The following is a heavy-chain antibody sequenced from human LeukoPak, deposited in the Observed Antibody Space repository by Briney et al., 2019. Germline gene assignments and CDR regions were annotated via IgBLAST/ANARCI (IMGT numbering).Heavy chain of an antibody. Sequence: GGSLRLSCAASGFTFSNYWMTWVRLAPGKGLEWVANIKEDESEKYYVDSVKGRFTISRDNSKNTLYLQMNSLRAEDTAVYYCARDYVSIAVAGATFDYWGQGTLVTVSS. CDR1: GFTFSNYW. CDR2: IKEDESEK. CDR3: ARDYVSIAVAGATFDY. J-gene: IGHJ4*02. D-gene: IGHD6-19*01. V-gene: IGHV3-7*01.